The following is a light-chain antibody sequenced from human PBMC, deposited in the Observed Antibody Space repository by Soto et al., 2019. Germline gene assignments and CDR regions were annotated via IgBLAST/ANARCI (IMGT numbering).Light chain of an antibody. CDR3: QQSYSTPLT. CDR2: AAS. CDR1: QSISSY. V-gene: IGKV1-39*01. Sequence: DLQMTPSPSSLSASVGDRVTITCRASQSISSYLNWYQQKPGKAPKILIYAASSLQSGVPSRFSGSGSGTDFTLTISSLQPEDFATYYCQQSYSTPLTFGGGTKVEIK. J-gene: IGKJ4*01.